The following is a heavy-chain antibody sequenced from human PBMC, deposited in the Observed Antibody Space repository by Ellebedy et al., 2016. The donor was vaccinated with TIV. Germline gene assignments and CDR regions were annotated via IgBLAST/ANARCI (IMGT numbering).Heavy chain of an antibody. V-gene: IGHV4-39*01. Sequence: MPSETLSLTCTVSGGSISNSDYYWDWIRQPPGKGLEWIGNIYYSGTTYYNPSLKSRVTVSVDTSKNQFSLKLSSVTAADTAVYYCARFRDGPNCFDYWGQGILVTVSS. D-gene: IGHD5-24*01. CDR1: GGSISNSDYY. J-gene: IGHJ4*02. CDR3: ARFRDGPNCFDY. CDR2: IYYSGTT.